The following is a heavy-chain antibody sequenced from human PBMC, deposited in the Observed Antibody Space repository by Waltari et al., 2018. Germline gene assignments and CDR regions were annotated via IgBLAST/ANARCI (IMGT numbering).Heavy chain of an antibody. D-gene: IGHD1-7*01. CDR2: ISYDGSNK. V-gene: IGHV3-30-3*01. Sequence: QVLLVESGGGVVQPGRSLRLSCAASGFTFSNYALHWVRQTPGKGLEWGAVISYDGSNKYYADSVKGRFTISRDKSKNTLYLQMNSLRAEDTAVYYCARGGYNWNYATDYWGQGTLVTVSS. CDR1: GFTFSNYA. CDR3: ARGGYNWNYATDY. J-gene: IGHJ4*02.